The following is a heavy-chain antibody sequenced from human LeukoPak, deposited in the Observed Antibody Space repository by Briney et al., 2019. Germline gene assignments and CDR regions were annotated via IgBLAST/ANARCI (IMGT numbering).Heavy chain of an antibody. V-gene: IGHV3-48*03. J-gene: IGHJ6*03. CDR2: ISSSGSTI. CDR1: GFTFSSYE. D-gene: IGHD3-10*01. CDR3: ARAVVGSGYYYMDV. Sequence: GGSLRLSCAASGFTFSSYEMNWVRQAPGKGLEWVSYISSSGSTIYYADSVKGRFTISRDNAKNSLYLQMNSLRAEDTAVYYCARAVVGSGYYYMDVWGKGTTVTISS.